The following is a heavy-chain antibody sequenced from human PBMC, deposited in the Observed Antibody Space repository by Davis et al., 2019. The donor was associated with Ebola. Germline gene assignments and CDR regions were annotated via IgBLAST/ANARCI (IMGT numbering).Heavy chain of an antibody. V-gene: IGHV1-69*04. CDR1: GYTFTSYA. Sequence: SVKVSCKASGYTFTSYAISWVRQAPGQGLEWMGRIIPILGIANYAQKFQGRVTITADKSTSTAYMELSSLRSEDTAVYYCARDIVATIKDDYWGQGTLVTVSS. CDR3: ARDIVATIKDDY. J-gene: IGHJ4*02. CDR2: IIPILGIA. D-gene: IGHD5-12*01.